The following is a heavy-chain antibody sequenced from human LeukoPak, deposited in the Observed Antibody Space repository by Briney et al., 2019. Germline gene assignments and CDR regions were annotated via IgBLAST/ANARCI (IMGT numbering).Heavy chain of an antibody. CDR2: IYYSGST. CDR3: ARRGIAAADYYFDY. V-gene: IGHV4-59*08. J-gene: IGHJ4*02. D-gene: IGHD6-13*01. CDR1: GFTFSSYS. Sequence: GSLRLSCAASGFTFSSYSMNWVRQAPGKGLEWIGYIYYSGSTNYNPSLKSRVTISVDTSKDQFSLKLSSVTAADTAVYYCARRGIAAADYYFDYWGQGTLVTVSS.